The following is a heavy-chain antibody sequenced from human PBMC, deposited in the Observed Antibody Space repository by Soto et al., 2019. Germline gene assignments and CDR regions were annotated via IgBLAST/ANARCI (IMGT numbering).Heavy chain of an antibody. Sequence: PSETLSLTCTVSGGSISSSSYYWGWIRQPPGKGLEWIGSIYYSGSTYYNPSLKSRVTISVDTSKNQFSLKLSSVTAADTVVYYCARGIVVVRAAIDWFDPWGQGTLVTVSS. V-gene: IGHV4-39*01. J-gene: IGHJ5*02. CDR2: IYYSGST. CDR3: ARGIVVVRAAIDWFDP. D-gene: IGHD2-2*01. CDR1: GGSISSSSYY.